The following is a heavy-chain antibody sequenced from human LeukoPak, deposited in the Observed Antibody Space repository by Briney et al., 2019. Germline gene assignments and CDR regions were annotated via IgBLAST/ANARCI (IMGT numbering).Heavy chain of an antibody. CDR3: AKDNSGSPDY. CDR1: GFSFSTYG. V-gene: IGHV3-30*18. J-gene: IGHJ4*02. D-gene: IGHD6-13*01. Sequence: HPGGSLRLSCAASGFSFSTYGMHWVRQAPGKGLEWVSVLSSDGGNKYYADSVKGRFTISRDNSKSTLYLQMNSLRAEDTAVYYCAKDNSGSPDYWGQGTLVTVSS. CDR2: LSSDGGNK.